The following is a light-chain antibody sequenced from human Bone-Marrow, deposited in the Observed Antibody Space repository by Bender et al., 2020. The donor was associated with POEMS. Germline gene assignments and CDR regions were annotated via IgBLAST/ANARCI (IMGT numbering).Light chain of an antibody. CDR1: SGSIARNY. CDR2: EDD. V-gene: IGLV6-57*03. CDR3: QSYDFTSQV. Sequence: NFMLTQPHSVSGSPGQTVTISCTRSSGSIARNYVQWYQQRPGSAPTTVIYEDDQRPSGVPDRFSGSIDRSSNSASLTISGLRTEDEAAYYCQSYDFTSQVFGGGTKLTVL. J-gene: IGLJ2*01.